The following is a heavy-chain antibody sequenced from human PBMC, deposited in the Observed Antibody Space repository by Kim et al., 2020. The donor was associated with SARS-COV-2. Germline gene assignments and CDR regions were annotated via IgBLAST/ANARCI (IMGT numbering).Heavy chain of an antibody. CDR2: ISCVNSYT. V-gene: IGHV3-11*05. D-gene: IGHD6-13*01. CDR3: ARVSLGGSSWYYFDY. J-gene: IGHJ4*02. CDR1: GFIFSDYY. Sequence: GGSLRLSCAASGFIFSDYYMSWIRQAPGKGLEWVSYISCVNSYTNYADSVKGRFTISRDNAKNSLYLQMNSLRAEDTAVYYCARVSLGGSSWYYFDYWGLGNRVTLPT.